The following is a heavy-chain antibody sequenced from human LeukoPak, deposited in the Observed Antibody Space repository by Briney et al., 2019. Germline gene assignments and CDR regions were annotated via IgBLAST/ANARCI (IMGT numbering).Heavy chain of an antibody. CDR3: ARAAFYSGYEDGYYYAYYFDY. D-gene: IGHD5-12*01. CDR1: GGSISSYY. Sequence: PSEXLSLTCTVSGGSISSYYWSWLRQPAGKGLEWIGRIYTSGSTNYNPSLKSRVTISVDTSKNQFSLKLSSVTAADTAVYYCARAAFYSGYEDGYYYAYYFDYWGQGTLVTVSS. CDR2: IYTSGST. J-gene: IGHJ4*02. V-gene: IGHV4-4*07.